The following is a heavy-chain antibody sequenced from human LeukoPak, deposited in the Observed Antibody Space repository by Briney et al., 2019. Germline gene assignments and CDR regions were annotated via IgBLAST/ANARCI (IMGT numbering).Heavy chain of an antibody. V-gene: IGHV3-66*01. CDR3: ARGPHDRGGPPDY. J-gene: IGHJ4*02. CDR2: IYSGGST. Sequence: GGSLRLSCAASGFTVSSNYMSWVRQAPRKGPEWVSLIYSGGSTFYADSVKGRFTISRDNSKNTVHLQMNSLRAEDTAVYYCARGPHDRGGPPDYWGQGTLVTVSS. D-gene: IGHD1-1*01. CDR1: GFTVSSNY.